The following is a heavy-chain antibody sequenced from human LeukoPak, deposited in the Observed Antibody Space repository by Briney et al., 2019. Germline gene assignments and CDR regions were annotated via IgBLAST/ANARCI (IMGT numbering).Heavy chain of an antibody. CDR1: GFTFSSYW. Sequence: GGFLRLSCAASGFTFSSYWMHWVRQAPGKGLVWVSRINSDGSGTTYADSVKGRFTISRDNAKSTLYLQMNSLRAEDTAVYYCARTGCSGGSCFFDYWGQGTLVTVSS. V-gene: IGHV3-74*01. D-gene: IGHD2-15*01. CDR3: ARTGCSGGSCFFDY. J-gene: IGHJ4*02. CDR2: INSDGSGT.